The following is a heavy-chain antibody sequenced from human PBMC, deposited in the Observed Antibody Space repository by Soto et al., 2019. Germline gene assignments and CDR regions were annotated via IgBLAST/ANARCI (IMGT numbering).Heavy chain of an antibody. J-gene: IGHJ4*02. CDR3: SREAEDLTSNFDY. CDR1: GFTFSRVS. CDR2: ISSTTNYI. V-gene: IGHV3-21*06. Sequence: GGSLRLSCEASGFTFSRVSMNWVRQFPGKGVELVSSISSTTNYIYYVDCMKGRFTISRDNAKNSLYLEINSLRAEDTAVYYCSREAEDLTSNFDYGGQGTLVTVSS.